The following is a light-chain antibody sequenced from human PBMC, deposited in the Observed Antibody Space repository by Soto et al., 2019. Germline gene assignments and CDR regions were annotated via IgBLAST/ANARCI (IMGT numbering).Light chain of an antibody. CDR2: AAS. Sequence: EIVMTQSPATLSVSPGERATLSCRASQGVSTNLAWYQQKPGQAPRLLIYAASVRATGIPAWFSGSGSGTEFTLTISRLQSEDFAVYYCQQYDERPPNFCFGGGTKVEIK. V-gene: IGKV3-15*01. CDR1: QGVSTN. J-gene: IGKJ4*01. CDR3: QQYDERPPNFC.